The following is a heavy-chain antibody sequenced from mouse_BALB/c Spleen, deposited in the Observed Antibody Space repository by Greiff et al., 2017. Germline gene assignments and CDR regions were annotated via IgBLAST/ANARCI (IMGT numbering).Heavy chain of an antibody. D-gene: IGHD2-4*01. CDR2: ISSGGSYT. Sequence: EVQVVESGGGLVKPGGSLKLSCAASGFTFSSYAMSWVRQTPEKRLEWVATISSGGSYTYYPDSVKGRFTISRDNAKNTLYLQMSSLRSEDTAMYYCAREKDDYPFAYWGQGTLVTVSA. CDR1: GFTFSSYA. CDR3: AREKDDYPFAY. J-gene: IGHJ3*01. V-gene: IGHV5-9-3*01.